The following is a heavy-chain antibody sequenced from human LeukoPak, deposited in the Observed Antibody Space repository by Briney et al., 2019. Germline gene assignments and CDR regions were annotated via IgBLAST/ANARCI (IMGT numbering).Heavy chain of an antibody. CDR2: IYYSGST. V-gene: IGHV4-61*05. CDR1: GGSISSSSYY. CDR3: ARATSWYGFYY. J-gene: IGHJ4*02. Sequence: SETLSLTCTVSGGSISSSSYYWGWIRQPPGKGLEWIGYIYYSGSTNYNPSLKSRVTISVDTSKNQFSLKLSSVTAADTAVYYCARATSWYGFYYWGQGTLVTVSS. D-gene: IGHD6-13*01.